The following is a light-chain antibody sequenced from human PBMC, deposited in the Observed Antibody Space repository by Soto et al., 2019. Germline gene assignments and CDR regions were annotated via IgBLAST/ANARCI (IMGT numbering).Light chain of an antibody. CDR3: SSYTSSSISYV. CDR2: EVS. CDR1: SSDVGGYNY. Sequence: QSVLTQPASVSGSPGQSITISCTGTSSDVGGYNYVSWYQQQPGKAPKLMIYEVSNRPSGVSNRFSGSKSGNTASLTISGLHAEDEADYYCSSYTSSSISYVFGTGTKATVL. J-gene: IGLJ1*01. V-gene: IGLV2-14*01.